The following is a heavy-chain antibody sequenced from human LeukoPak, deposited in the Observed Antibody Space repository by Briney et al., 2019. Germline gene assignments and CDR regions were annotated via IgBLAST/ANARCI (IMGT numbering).Heavy chain of an antibody. V-gene: IGHV2-5*02. CDR1: GFSLTTSGVG. D-gene: IGHD3-3*01. CDR2: IYWDDDK. Sequence: SGPTLVKPTQTLTLTCTFSGFSLTTSGVGVGWIRQPPGKALEWLALIYWDDDKRYSPSLKSRLIITKDTSKNQVVLTMTNMDPVDTATYYYAQWRRNWFDPWGQGTLVTVSS. J-gene: IGHJ5*02. CDR3: AQWRRNWFDP.